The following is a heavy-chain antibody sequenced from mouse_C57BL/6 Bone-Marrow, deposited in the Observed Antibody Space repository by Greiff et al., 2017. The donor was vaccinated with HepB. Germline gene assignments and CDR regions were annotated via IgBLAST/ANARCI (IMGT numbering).Heavy chain of an antibody. V-gene: IGHV1-4*01. Sequence: VQRVESGAELARPGASVKMSCKASGYTFTSYTMHWVKQRPGQGLEWIGYINPSSGYTKYNQKFKDKATLTADKSSSTAYMQLSSLTSEDSAVYYCAKSLLNDYAMDYWGQGTSVTVSS. CDR3: AKSLLNDYAMDY. D-gene: IGHD1-3*01. J-gene: IGHJ4*01. CDR1: GYTFTSYT. CDR2: INPSSGYT.